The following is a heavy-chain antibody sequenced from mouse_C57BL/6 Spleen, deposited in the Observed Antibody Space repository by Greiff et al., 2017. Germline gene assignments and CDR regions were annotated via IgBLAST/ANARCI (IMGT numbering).Heavy chain of an antibody. D-gene: IGHD2-2*01. CDR1: GYSITSGYY. Sequence: EVQLVESGPGLVKPSQSLSLTCSVTGYSITSGYYWNWIRQFPGNKLEWMGYISYDGSNNYNPSLKNRISITRDTSKNQFFLKLNSVTTEDTATYYCARASMVTTFDYWGQGTTLTVSS. J-gene: IGHJ2*01. CDR2: ISYDGSN. V-gene: IGHV3-6*01. CDR3: ARASMVTTFDY.